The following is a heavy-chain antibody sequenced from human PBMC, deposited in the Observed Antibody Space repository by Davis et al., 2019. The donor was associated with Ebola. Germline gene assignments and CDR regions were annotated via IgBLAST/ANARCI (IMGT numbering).Heavy chain of an antibody. J-gene: IGHJ4*02. D-gene: IGHD6-6*01. CDR1: GFTFSSYW. V-gene: IGHV3-7*01. CDR3: ATEYSSIY. Sequence: GESLKISCAASGFTFSSYWMSWVRQAPGKGLEWVANIKQDGSEKYYVDSVKGRFTISRDNAKNSLYLQMNSPRAEDTAVYYCATEYSSIYWGQGTLVTVSS. CDR2: IKQDGSEK.